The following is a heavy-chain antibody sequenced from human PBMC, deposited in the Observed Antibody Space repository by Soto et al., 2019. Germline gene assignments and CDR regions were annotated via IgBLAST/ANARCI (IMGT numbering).Heavy chain of an antibody. CDR1: GGSISSYY. CDR3: ARGDYYDSSGYPRYAFDI. V-gene: IGHV4-59*01. Sequence: SETLSLTCTVSGGSISSYYWSWIRQPPGKGLEWIGYIYYSGSTNYNPSLKSRVTISVDTSKNQFSLKLSSVTAADTAVYYCARGDYYDSSGYPRYAFDIWGQGTMVTVSS. CDR2: IYYSGST. D-gene: IGHD3-22*01. J-gene: IGHJ3*02.